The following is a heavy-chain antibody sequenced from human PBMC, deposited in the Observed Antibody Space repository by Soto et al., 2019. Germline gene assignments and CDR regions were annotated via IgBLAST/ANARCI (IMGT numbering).Heavy chain of an antibody. J-gene: IGHJ5*02. CDR3: ARHKSSYDILTGYSPVPWFDP. CDR2: IYYSGST. V-gene: IGHV4-59*08. CDR1: GGSISSYY. Sequence: PSETLSLTCTVSGGSISSYYWSWIRQPPGKGLEWIGYIYYSGSTNYNPSLRSRVTISVDTSKNQFSLKLSSVTAADTAVYYCARHKSSYDILTGYSPVPWFDPWGQGTLVTV. D-gene: IGHD3-9*01.